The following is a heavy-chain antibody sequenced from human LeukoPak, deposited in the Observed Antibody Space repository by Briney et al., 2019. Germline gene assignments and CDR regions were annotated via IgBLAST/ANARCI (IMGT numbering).Heavy chain of an antibody. J-gene: IGHJ6*03. CDR3: ARGPRLRYFDWLIRVPSISYYYYYMDV. CDR2: IIPIFGTA. D-gene: IGHD3-9*01. CDR1: GGTFSSYA. V-gene: IGHV1-69*06. Sequence: GASVKVSCKASGGTFSSYAISWVRQAPGQGLEWMGGIIPIFGTANYAQKFQGRVTITADKPTSTAYMELSSLRSEDTAVYYCARGPRLRYFDWLIRVPSISYYYYYMDVWGKGTTVTISS.